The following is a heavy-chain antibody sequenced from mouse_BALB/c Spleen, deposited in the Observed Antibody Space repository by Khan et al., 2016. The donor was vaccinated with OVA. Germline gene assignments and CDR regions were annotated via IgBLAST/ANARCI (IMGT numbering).Heavy chain of an antibody. J-gene: IGHJ3*01. D-gene: IGHD1-2*01. CDR2: INPYNGVT. CDR3: ARSGYGGFAY. Sequence: VQLKESGPELVKPGASMKISCKASGYSFTDYTMNWVKQSHGKSLEWIGLINPYNGVTSDNQRFKGMATLTVDKSSSTAYMELLSLTSGDSAVYYCARSGYGGFAYWGQGTLVTVSA. V-gene: IGHV1-26*01. CDR1: GYSFTDYT.